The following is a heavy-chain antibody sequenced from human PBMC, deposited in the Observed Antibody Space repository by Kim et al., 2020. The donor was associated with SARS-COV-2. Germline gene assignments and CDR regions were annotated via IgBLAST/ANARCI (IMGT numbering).Heavy chain of an antibody. V-gene: IGHV3-23*01. CDR1: GFTFSNFA. D-gene: IGHD6-6*01. CDR3: VRGYAAPDY. Sequence: GGSLRLSCAASGFTFSNFAMTWVRQAPGKGLEWVSSVINSGTDTYHADSVKGRFTISRDNSKNTLYLQMNSLRADDTAVYYCVRGYAAPDYWGQGTLVTVSS. J-gene: IGHJ4*02. CDR2: VINSGTDT.